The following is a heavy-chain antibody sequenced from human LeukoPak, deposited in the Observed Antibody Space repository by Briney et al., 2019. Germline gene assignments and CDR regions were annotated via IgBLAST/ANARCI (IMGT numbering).Heavy chain of an antibody. CDR3: TRGGLGYCTSIDCYAYNWFDS. V-gene: IGHV3-11*01. J-gene: IGHJ5*01. D-gene: IGHD2-2*01. Sequence: GGSLRLSCAASGFTFSDYYMTWIRQAPGKGLEWVSYISSSGGVTDYADSMKGRFTISRDNAKNSLYLQMNSLRVEDTAVYYCTRGGLGYCTSIDCYAYNWFDSWGQGTLVTVSS. CDR2: ISSSGGVT. CDR1: GFTFSDYY.